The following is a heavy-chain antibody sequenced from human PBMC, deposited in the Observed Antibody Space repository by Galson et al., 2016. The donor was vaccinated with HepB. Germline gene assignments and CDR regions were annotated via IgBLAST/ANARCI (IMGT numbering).Heavy chain of an antibody. CDR2: VHYTGAT. J-gene: IGHJ3*01. V-gene: IGHV4-59*11. Sequence: EPLSLTCTVSGGSIGGHFWTWIRQPPGKGLEWVGYVHYTGATDPNPSLKSRVTTSLDMSKNQLSLKLTSVTTADTAVYYCARISCNSLSCKRRNTLGTWGQGTMVTVSS. CDR1: GGSIGGHF. CDR3: ARISCNSLSCKRRNTLGT. D-gene: IGHD2-2*01.